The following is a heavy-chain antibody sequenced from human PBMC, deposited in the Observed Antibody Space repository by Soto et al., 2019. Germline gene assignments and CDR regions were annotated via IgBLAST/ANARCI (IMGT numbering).Heavy chain of an antibody. CDR3: ARDLQLWLRGMSGMDV. CDR2: IYYTGST. Sequence: SETLSLTCTVSGGSISSYFWSWIRQPPGKGLEWIGYIYYTGSTNYNPSLKSRVTISVDTSKNQFSLKLSSVTAADTAVYYCARDLQLWLRGMSGMDVWGQGTTVTVS. J-gene: IGHJ6*02. D-gene: IGHD5-18*01. CDR1: GGSISSYF. V-gene: IGHV4-59*01.